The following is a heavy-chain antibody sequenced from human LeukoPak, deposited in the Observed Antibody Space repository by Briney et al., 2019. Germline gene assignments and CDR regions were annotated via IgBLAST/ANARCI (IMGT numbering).Heavy chain of an antibody. V-gene: IGHV1-2*02. D-gene: IGHD2-15*01. J-gene: IGHJ4*02. Sequence: AASVKVSRKASGYTFTGYYMHWVRQAPGQGLEWMGWINPNSGGTNYAQKFQGRVTMTRDTSISTAYMELSRLRSDDTAVYYCARGPYCSGGSCYLGPFDYWGQGTLVTVSS. CDR3: ARGPYCSGGSCYLGPFDY. CDR1: GYTFTGYY. CDR2: INPNSGGT.